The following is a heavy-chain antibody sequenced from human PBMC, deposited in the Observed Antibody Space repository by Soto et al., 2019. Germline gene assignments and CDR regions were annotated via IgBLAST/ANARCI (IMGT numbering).Heavy chain of an antibody. CDR1: GFTFSSYG. Sequence: QVQLVESGGGVVQPGRSLRLSCAASGFTFSSYGMHWVRQAPGKGLEWVAVVSYDGSNKYYADSVKGRFTIYRDNSKNTLYRQMNSLRAEDTAVYYCAKEKASGNHFEYWGQGTLVTVSS. D-gene: IGHD1-26*01. CDR2: VSYDGSNK. J-gene: IGHJ4*02. V-gene: IGHV3-30*18. CDR3: AKEKASGNHFEY.